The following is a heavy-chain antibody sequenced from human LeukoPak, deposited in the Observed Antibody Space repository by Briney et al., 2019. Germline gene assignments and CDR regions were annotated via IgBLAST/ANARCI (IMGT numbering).Heavy chain of an antibody. J-gene: IGHJ4*02. CDR2: IYHSGST. Sequence: SQTLSLTCAVLVGSTTSGGYSWSWIGQPPGTGLEWIGYIYHSGSTYYNPSLKSRVTISVDRSKNQFSLKLSSVTAADTAVYYCARSLYYFDYWGQGTLVTVSS. V-gene: IGHV4-30-2*01. CDR1: VGSTTSGGYS. CDR3: ARSLYYFDY.